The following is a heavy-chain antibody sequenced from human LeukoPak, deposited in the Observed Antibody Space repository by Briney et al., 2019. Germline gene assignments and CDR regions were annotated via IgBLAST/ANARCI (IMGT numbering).Heavy chain of an antibody. CDR2: IKQDGNEK. V-gene: IGHV3-7*01. CDR1: GFTFSSYW. Sequence: PGGSLRLSCAASGFTFSSYWMSWVRQAPGKGLEWVANIKQDGNEKYYVDSVKGRFIISRDNAKNSLYLQMNSLRAEDTAVYYCARVYSSSSGRALDYWGQGTLVTVSS. J-gene: IGHJ4*02. D-gene: IGHD6-6*01. CDR3: ARVYSSSSGRALDY.